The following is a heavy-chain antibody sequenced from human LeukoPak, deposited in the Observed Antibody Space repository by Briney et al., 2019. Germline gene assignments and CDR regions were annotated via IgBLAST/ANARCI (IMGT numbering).Heavy chain of an antibody. V-gene: IGHV1-69*13. CDR1: GGTFSSYA. D-gene: IGHD5-24*01. J-gene: IGHJ4*02. CDR3: ARDGYNSYNLYYFDY. Sequence: SVKVSCKASGGTFSSYAISWVRQAPGQGLEWVGGIIPIFGTANYAQKFQGRVTITADESTSTAYMKPSSLRSEDTAVYYCARDGYNSYNLYYFDYWGQGTLVTVSS. CDR2: IIPIFGTA.